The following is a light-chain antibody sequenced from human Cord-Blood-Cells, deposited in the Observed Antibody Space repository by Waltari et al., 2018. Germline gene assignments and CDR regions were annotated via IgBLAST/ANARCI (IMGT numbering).Light chain of an antibody. V-gene: IGLV2-14*01. CDR2: DVS. CDR1: SRHVGGSNY. Sequence: QSALTHPASVSGSPGPSITISCSGTSRHVGGSNYASWSQQHPGKAPNLMIYDVSNRPSGVSNRFSGSKSGNTASLTISGLQAEDEADYYCSSYTSSSTLVFGGGTKLTVL. J-gene: IGLJ2*01. CDR3: SSYTSSSTLV.